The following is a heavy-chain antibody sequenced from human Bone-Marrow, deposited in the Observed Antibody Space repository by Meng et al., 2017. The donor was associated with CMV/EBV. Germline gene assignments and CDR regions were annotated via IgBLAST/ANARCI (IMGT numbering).Heavy chain of an antibody. CDR2: INHSGST. J-gene: IGHJ4*02. CDR1: GGSFSGYY. V-gene: IGHV4-34*01. CDR3: ARGRALTRYCSSTSCYPFDY. Sequence: SETLSLTCAVYGGSFSGYYWSWIRQPPGKGLEWIGEINHSGSTNYNPSLKSRVTISVDTSKNQFSLKLSSVTAADTAVYYCARGRALTRYCSSTSCYPFDYWGQGTRVTVSS. D-gene: IGHD2-2*01.